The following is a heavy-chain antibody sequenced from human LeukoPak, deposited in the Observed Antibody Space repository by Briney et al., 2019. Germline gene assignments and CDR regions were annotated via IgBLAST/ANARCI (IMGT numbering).Heavy chain of an antibody. D-gene: IGHD3/OR15-3a*01. CDR3: ARQTGSGLFILP. V-gene: IGHV4-39*01. CDR2: INYNWRT. J-gene: IGHJ4*02. CDR1: DDSISSNRYF. Sequence: PSETLSLTCTISDDSISSNRYFWAWIRQPPGGGLEWIASINYNWRTYYNASLKSQVSISIDTSKNQFSLRLTSVTAADTAVYYCARQTGSGLFILPGGQGTLVTVSS.